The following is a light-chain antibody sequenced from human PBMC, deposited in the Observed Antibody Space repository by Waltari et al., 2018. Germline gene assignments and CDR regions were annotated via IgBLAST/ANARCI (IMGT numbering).Light chain of an antibody. CDR1: SSDDGSYNY. CDR3: SSYAGSNNLGLCV. J-gene: IGLJ1*01. V-gene: IGLV2-8*01. CDR2: EVS. Sequence: QSALTQPHSASGSPGQSVTISCTGTSSDDGSYNYVCWYQHHPGKVPKLMIYEVSRRPSGVPDRFSGSKSGNTASLTVSGLQAEDEADYYCSSYAGSNNLGLCVFGTGTKVTVL.